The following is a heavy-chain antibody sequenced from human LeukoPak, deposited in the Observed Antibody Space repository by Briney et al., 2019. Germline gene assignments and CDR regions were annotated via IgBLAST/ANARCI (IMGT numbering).Heavy chain of an antibody. D-gene: IGHD1-1*01. CDR2: IYSGGNT. J-gene: IGHJ4*02. V-gene: IGHV3-53*01. CDR1: GFTVSSNY. Sequence: PGGSLRLSCPASGFTVSSNYMGWVRQAPGKGLEYVSVIYSGGNTYYAGSVKGRFTISRDNSKNTVYLQMNSLRAEDTAVFYCARLVATTGRLYFDYWGQGTLVTVSS. CDR3: ARLVATTGRLYFDY.